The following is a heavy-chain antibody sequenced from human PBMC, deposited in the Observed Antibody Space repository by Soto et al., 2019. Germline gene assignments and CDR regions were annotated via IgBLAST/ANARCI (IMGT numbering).Heavy chain of an antibody. J-gene: IGHJ4*02. CDR1: GYTFTSYG. V-gene: IGHV1-18*01. CDR3: ARERRIAAAVTFDY. CDR2: ISAYNGNT. D-gene: IGHD6-13*01. Sequence: ASVKVSCKASGYTFTSYGISWVRQAPGQGLEWMGWISAYNGNTNYAQKLQGRVTMTTDTSTSTAYMELRSLGSDDTAVYYCARERRIAAAVTFDYWGQGTLVTVSS.